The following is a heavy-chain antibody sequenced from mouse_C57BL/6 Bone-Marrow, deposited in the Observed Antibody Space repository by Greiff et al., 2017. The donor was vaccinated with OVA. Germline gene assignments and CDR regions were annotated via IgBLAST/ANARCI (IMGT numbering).Heavy chain of an antibody. CDR3: ARAYYSNYLFAY. V-gene: IGHV1-18*01. D-gene: IGHD2-5*01. CDR1: GYTFTDYN. CDR2: INPNNGGT. Sequence: EVKLQESGPELVKPGASVKIPCKASGYTFTDYNMDWVKQSHGKSLEWIGDINPNNGGTIYNQKFKGKATLTVDKSSSTAYMELRSLTSEDTAVDYCARAYYSNYLFAYWGQVTLVTVSA. J-gene: IGHJ3*01.